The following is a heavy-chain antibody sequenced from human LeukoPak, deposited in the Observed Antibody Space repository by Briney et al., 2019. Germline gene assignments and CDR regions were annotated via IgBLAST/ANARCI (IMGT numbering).Heavy chain of an antibody. D-gene: IGHD3/OR15-3a*01. CDR2: ISNSGRTK. J-gene: IGHJ4*01. CDR3: SRDDGTGLDY. Sequence: PGGSLRLSCAASGFTFSSYDINWVRQAPGKGLEWVSYISNSGRTKYYADSVKGRFTISRDNAKNSLYLQMNSLRAEDTAVYYCSRDDGTGLDYWGHGTLVTASP. V-gene: IGHV3-48*03. CDR1: GFTFSSYD.